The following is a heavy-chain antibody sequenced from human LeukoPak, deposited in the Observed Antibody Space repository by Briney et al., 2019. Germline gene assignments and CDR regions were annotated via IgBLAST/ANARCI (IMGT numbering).Heavy chain of an antibody. V-gene: IGHV4-59*01. CDR3: ARGALYSGSYQGDYFDY. CDR2: IYYSGST. CDR1: GGSISNYY. J-gene: IGHJ4*02. D-gene: IGHD1-26*01. Sequence: SETLSLTCTVSGGSISNYYWSWVRQPPGKGLEWIGYIYYSGSTNYNPSLKSRVTISVDTSKNQFSLKLSSVTAADTAVYYCARGALYSGSYQGDYFDYWGQGTLVTVSS.